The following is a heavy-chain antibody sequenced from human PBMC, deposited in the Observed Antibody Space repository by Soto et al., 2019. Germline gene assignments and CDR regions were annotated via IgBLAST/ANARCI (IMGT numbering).Heavy chain of an antibody. Sequence: QVQLVESGGGVVPPGRSLRLSCAASGFTFSSYGMHWVRQAPGKGLEWVAVIWYDGSNKYYADSVKGRFTISRDNSKNTLDLQMSSLRAEDTAVYYCARVSCSSTSCWTYYYYYMDVWGKGTTVTVSS. J-gene: IGHJ6*03. D-gene: IGHD2-2*01. CDR3: ARVSCSSTSCWTYYYYYMDV. CDR2: IWYDGSNK. CDR1: GFTFSSYG. V-gene: IGHV3-33*01.